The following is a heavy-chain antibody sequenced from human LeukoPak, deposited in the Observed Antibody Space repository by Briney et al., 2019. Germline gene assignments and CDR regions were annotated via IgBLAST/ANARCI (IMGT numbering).Heavy chain of an antibody. Sequence: GGSLRLSCAASGFAFSSYSMKWVRQAPGKGLEWLSYISYSSSIIFYADSVKGRFTISRDNARNSLHLQMNSLRAEDTAVYYCARDFFDGWGQGTLVTVSS. CDR1: GFAFSSYS. J-gene: IGHJ4*02. CDR3: ARDFFDG. V-gene: IGHV3-48*01. CDR2: ISYSSSII.